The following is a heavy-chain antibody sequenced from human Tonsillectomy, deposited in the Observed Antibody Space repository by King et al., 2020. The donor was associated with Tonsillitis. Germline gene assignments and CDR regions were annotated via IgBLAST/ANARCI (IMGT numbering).Heavy chain of an antibody. CDR3: AKVPGYYYYYYMDV. CDR1: GFTFSSYA. CDR2: ISGSGGSP. J-gene: IGHJ6*03. D-gene: IGHD7-27*01. V-gene: IGHV3-23*04. Sequence: VQLVESGGGLVQPGGSLRLSCEASGFTFSSYAMNWVRQAPGKGLEWVSGISGSGGSPYYADSVKGRFTISKDNSKNTLYLQMNSLRAEDTAVYYCAKVPGYYYYYYMDVWGKGTTVTVSS.